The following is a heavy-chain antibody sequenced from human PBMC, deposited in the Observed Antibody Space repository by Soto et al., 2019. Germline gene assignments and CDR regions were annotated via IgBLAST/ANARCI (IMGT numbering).Heavy chain of an antibody. CDR2: IYYSGST. V-gene: IGHV4-31*03. CDR3: SRESGGYDSSTRYGLDV. J-gene: IGHJ6*02. Sequence: SETLSLTCSVSGGSISSVGHYWTWIRQQPGKGLEWIGYIYYSGSTDYNPSLKSRVTISVERSKNQFSLNRSSVPAADTAIYYCSRESGGYDSSTRYGLDVWGQGTTVTVSS. CDR1: GGSISSVGHY. D-gene: IGHD6-25*01.